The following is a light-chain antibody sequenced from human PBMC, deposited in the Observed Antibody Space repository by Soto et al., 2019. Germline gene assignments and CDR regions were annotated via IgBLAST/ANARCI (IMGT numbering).Light chain of an antibody. J-gene: IGLJ1*01. CDR3: SLYSRGSTDV. CDR1: SSDVGSYNR. CDR2: EVN. V-gene: IGLV2-18*01. Sequence: QSVLTQPASVSGSPGQSVTISCTGTSSDVGSYNRLSWYQQPPGTAPKLIRYEVNTRPSGVPDRFSGSKSGSTASLTISGLQAEDEADYYCSLYSRGSTDVFGTGTKLTVL.